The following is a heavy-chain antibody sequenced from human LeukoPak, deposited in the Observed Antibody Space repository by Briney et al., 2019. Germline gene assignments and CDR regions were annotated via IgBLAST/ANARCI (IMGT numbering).Heavy chain of an antibody. CDR2: VKDDGSYT. D-gene: IGHD6-13*01. CDR3: ARQSLAASGLDY. J-gene: IGHJ4*02. Sequence: QPGRSLRLSCAVSGFTLSEHDMHWVRQSPGKGLAWVAVVKDDGSYTSYAASVQGRFTISRDNFKNTVVLQMNSLSVDDTAIYYCARQSLAASGLDYWGQGTLVTVSS. V-gene: IGHV3-30*04. CDR1: GFTLSEHD.